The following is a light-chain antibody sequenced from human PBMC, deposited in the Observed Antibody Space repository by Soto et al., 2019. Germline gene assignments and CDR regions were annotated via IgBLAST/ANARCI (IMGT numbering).Light chain of an antibody. V-gene: IGLV2-11*01. CDR3: CSYAGSRAL. CDR2: DVS. J-gene: IGLJ2*01. CDR1: SSDVDGYNY. Sequence: QSALTQPRSVSGSPGQSVTISCTGTSSDVDGYNYVSWYQQYPGKAPKLMIYDVSKRPSGVPDRFSGSKSANTASLTISGLQAEDEADYYCCSYAGSRALVGGGTKVTVL.